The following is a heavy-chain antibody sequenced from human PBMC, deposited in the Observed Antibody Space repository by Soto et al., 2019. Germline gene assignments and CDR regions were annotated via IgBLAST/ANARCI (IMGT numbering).Heavy chain of an antibody. J-gene: IGHJ4*02. CDR1: GGSINSASFH. CDR3: ARLRDYYHTSGYPQGFYFDY. CDR2: IFHSGSA. D-gene: IGHD3-22*01. Sequence: QVQLQESGPGLVNPSQTLALTCSVSGGSINSASFHWSWVRQRPGKGLEWIGHIFHSGSAYYNAFLKTLLSISVYTSKNQFSLKLNSVTAADTAVYYCARLRDYYHTSGYPQGFYFDYWGQGTLVTVSS. V-gene: IGHV4-31*01.